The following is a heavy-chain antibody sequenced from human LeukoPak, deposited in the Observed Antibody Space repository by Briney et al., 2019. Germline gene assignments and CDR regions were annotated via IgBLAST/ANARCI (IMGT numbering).Heavy chain of an antibody. CDR1: GFSLSGYW. CDR3: ATGIWSGSHDAFDI. D-gene: IGHD3-3*01. Sequence: GGSLRLSCAASGFSLSGYWTSWVRQAPGKGLEWVANIKQDGSEQYYVDSVKGRFTISRDNSKNSLYLQMNSLRVEDTAVYYCATGIWSGSHDAFDIWGQGTMVTVSS. J-gene: IGHJ3*02. CDR2: IKQDGSEQ. V-gene: IGHV3-7*01.